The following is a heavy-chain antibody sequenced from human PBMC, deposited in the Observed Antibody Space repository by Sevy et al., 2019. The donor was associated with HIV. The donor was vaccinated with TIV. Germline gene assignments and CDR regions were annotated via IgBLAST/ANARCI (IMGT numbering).Heavy chain of an antibody. J-gene: IGHJ4*02. Sequence: GGSLRLSCAASGFSFSHYYMTWIRQAPGKGLEWVSYISSGSRYTNYADSVKGRFAISRDNAENSLYLQMSSLRAEDTAVYYCARVRVVAADYYFDYWGQGTLVTVSS. V-gene: IGHV3-11*06. CDR2: ISSGSRYT. D-gene: IGHD6-13*01. CDR3: ARVRVVAADYYFDY. CDR1: GFSFSHYY.